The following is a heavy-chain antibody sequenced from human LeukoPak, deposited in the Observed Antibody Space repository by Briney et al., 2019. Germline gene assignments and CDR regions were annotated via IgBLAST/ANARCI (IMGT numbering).Heavy chain of an antibody. J-gene: IGHJ5*02. D-gene: IGHD6-19*01. Sequence: GGSLRLSCAVSGFTVGDSYMTWVRQAPGKGLEWVSVIYYGGGTFYADSVKGRFTISRDSSTNTLYLQMNSLRVEDTSVYYCARAGGLRIAVAPIDRWGQGTLVTVSS. V-gene: IGHV3-53*01. CDR3: ARAGGLRIAVAPIDR. CDR2: IYYGGGT. CDR1: GFTVGDSY.